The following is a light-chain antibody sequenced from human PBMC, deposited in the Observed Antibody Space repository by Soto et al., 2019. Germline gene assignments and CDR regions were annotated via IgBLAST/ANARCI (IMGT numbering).Light chain of an antibody. CDR3: QQSYSTPAT. CDR1: QSISTY. CDR2: AAS. J-gene: IGKJ3*01. Sequence: DIQMTQSPSSLSASVGDRVTITCRASQSISTYLNWYQQNPGKAPKLLIYAASSLQSGGPPRFSGSGSGTDFTLTISSLQPEDFATYYCQQSYSTPATFGPGTKVDIK. V-gene: IGKV1-39*01.